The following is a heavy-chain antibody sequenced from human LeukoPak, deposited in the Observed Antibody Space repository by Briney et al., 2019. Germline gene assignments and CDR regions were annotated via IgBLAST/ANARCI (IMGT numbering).Heavy chain of an antibody. CDR1: GYSFTTYW. D-gene: IGHD6-6*01. J-gene: IGHJ3*02. CDR2: IYPGDSDT. V-gene: IGHV5-51*01. CDR3: ARPVGSSSFGAFDI. Sequence: PGESLKIYCKGSGYSFTTYWIGWVRQMPGKGLEWMGIIYPGDSDTRYSPSFQGQVTISADKSISTAFLQWSSLKASDTAMYYCARPVGSSSFGAFDIWGQGTMVTVSS.